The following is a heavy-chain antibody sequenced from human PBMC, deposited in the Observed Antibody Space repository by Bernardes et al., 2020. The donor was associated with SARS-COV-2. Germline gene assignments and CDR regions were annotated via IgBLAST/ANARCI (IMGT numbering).Heavy chain of an antibody. CDR1: GFTVSGSY. D-gene: IGHD1-26*01. J-gene: IGHJ4*02. CDR2: IYRDDTT. CDR3: ARGGSAFSGSYYSRYFDY. Sequence: GGSLRLSCAASGFTVSGSYMTWVRQAPGKGLECVSLIYRDDTTYYADSVNGRFTISRDNSKNTLYLQMNSLRAEDTAVYYCARGGSAFSGSYYSRYFDYWGRGTLVTVSS. V-gene: IGHV3-53*01.